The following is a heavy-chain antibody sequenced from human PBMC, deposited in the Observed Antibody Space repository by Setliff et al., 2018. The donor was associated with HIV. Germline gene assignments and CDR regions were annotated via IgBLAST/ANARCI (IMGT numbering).Heavy chain of an antibody. J-gene: IGHJ6*03. CDR2: INHSGIT. V-gene: IGHV4-34*01. CDR3: ARVSSTYWYSIPRHYYQHMDV. Sequence: SETLSLTCAVYGGSFSDNYWSWIRQSPGKGLEWIGEINHSGITKYSPSLRSRVSISVDTSKTQFSLKLSSVTASDTAVYYCARVSSTYWYSIPRHYYQHMDVWGKGTTVTVSS. D-gene: IGHD2-8*02. CDR1: GGSFSDNY.